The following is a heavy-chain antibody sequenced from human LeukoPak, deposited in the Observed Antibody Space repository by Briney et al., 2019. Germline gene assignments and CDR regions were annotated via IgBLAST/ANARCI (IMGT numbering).Heavy chain of an antibody. J-gene: IGHJ3*02. CDR3: ARFPFQEMAAFDI. Sequence: SVKVSCKASGGTFSSYAVSWVRQAPGQGLEWMGGIIPIFGTANYAQKFQGRVTITADESTSTAYMELSSLRSEDTAVYYCARFPFQEMAAFDIWGQGTMVTVSS. D-gene: IGHD5-24*01. CDR2: IIPIFGTA. V-gene: IGHV1-69*01. CDR1: GGTFSSYA.